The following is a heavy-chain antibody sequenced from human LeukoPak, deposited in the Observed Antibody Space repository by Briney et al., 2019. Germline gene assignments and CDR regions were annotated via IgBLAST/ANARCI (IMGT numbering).Heavy chain of an antibody. CDR1: GFTFTSYA. CDR3: AKPRPSYSSSWYDH. D-gene: IGHD6-13*01. Sequence: PGGSLRLSCAASGFTFTSYAMSWVRQAPGKGLEWISAISGSGGGTYYADSVKGRFTISRDNSKNTLYLQMNSLRAEDTAVYYCAKPRPSYSSSWYDHWGQGTLVTVSS. J-gene: IGHJ5*02. CDR2: ISGSGGGT. V-gene: IGHV3-23*01.